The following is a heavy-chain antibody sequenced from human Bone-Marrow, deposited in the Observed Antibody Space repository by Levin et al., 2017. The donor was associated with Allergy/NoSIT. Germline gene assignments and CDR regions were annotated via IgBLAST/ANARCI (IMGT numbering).Heavy chain of an antibody. D-gene: IGHD2-2*02. CDR2: MNPNSGNT. CDR1: GYTFTSYD. Sequence: GESLKISCKASGYTFTSYDINWVRQATGQGLEWMGWMNPNSGNTGYAQKFQGRVTMTRNTSISTAYMELSSLRSEDTAVYYCARGGDDIVVVPAAIGDYWGQGTLVTVSS. V-gene: IGHV1-8*01. CDR3: ARGGDDIVVVPAAIGDY. J-gene: IGHJ4*02.